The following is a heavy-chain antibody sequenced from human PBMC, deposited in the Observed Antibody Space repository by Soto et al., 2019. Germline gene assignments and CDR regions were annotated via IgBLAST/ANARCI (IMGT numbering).Heavy chain of an antibody. CDR1: GFTFSSYW. D-gene: IGHD3-10*01. Sequence: EVQLVESGGGLVQPGGSLRLSCAASGFTFSSYWMTWVRQAPGKGLECVANRKQDGSDKYYVDSVKGRFTISRDNAKNSLYLQMTSLRVEDTAVYYCARQTRAPESWGQGTLVTVSS. CDR2: RKQDGSDK. CDR3: ARQTRAPES. V-gene: IGHV3-7*03. J-gene: IGHJ4*02.